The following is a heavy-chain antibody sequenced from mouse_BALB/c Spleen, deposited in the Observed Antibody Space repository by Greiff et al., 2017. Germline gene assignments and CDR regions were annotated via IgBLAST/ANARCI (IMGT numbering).Heavy chain of an antibody. CDR2: INSNGGST. V-gene: IGHV5-6-2*01. D-gene: IGHD1-2*01. Sequence: EVQGVESGGGLVKLGGSLKLSCAASGFTFSSYYMSWVRQTPEKRLELVAAINSNGGSTYYPDTVKGRFTISRDNAKNTLYLQMSSLKSEDTALYYCARHYYGHYFDYWGQGTTLTVSS. CDR3: ARHYYGHYFDY. J-gene: IGHJ2*01. CDR1: GFTFSSYY.